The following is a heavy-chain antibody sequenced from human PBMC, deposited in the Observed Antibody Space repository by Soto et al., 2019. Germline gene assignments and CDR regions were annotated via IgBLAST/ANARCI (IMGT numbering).Heavy chain of an antibody. CDR2: IYWNDDK. J-gene: IGHJ3*02. Sequence: QITLKESGPTLVKPTQTLTLTCTFSGFSLSTSGVGVGWIRQPPGKALEWLALIYWNDDKRYSPSLKSRLTITKDTSKNQVVLTMTNMDPVDTATYYCAHIGTGMIVVVDDAFDIWGQGTMVTVSS. CDR3: AHIGTGMIVVVDDAFDI. V-gene: IGHV2-5*01. D-gene: IGHD3-22*01. CDR1: GFSLSTSGVG.